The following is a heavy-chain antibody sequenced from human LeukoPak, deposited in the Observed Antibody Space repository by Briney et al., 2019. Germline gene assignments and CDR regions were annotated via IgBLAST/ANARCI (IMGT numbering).Heavy chain of an antibody. CDR3: ARVVAVAGSNWFDP. Sequence: SETLSLTCTVSGGSISSYYWRWIRQPPGKGLEWIGYIYYSGSTNYNPSLESRVTISVDTSKNQFSLKLSSVTAADTAVYYCARVVAVAGSNWFDPWGQGTLVTVSP. J-gene: IGHJ5*02. CDR2: IYYSGST. D-gene: IGHD6-19*01. CDR1: GGSISSYY. V-gene: IGHV4-59*01.